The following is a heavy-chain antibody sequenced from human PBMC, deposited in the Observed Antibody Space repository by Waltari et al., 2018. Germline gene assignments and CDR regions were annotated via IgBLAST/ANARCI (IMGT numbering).Heavy chain of an antibody. V-gene: IGHV1-2*02. CDR2: INPNSGGT. CDR3: ARDERIAARPRLRKNYYGMDV. Sequence: QVQLVQSGAEVKKPGASVKVSCKASGYTFTGYYMHWVRQAPGQGLEWMGWINPNSGGTNYAQKFQGRVTMTRDTSISTAYMELSRLRSDDTAVYYCARDERIAARPRLRKNYYGMDVWGQGTTVTVSS. D-gene: IGHD6-6*01. CDR1: GYTFTGYY. J-gene: IGHJ6*02.